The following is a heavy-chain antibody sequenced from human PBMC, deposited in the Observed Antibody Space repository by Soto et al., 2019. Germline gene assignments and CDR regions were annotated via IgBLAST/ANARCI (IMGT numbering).Heavy chain of an antibody. CDR1: AFSFSDKS. D-gene: IGHD2-8*01. CDR3: VGERYAGFDY. J-gene: IGHJ4*02. V-gene: IGHV3-72*01. Sequence: EGQLVESGGGLVQLGGSLRLSCTASAFSFSDKSLDWVRQAPGKGLEWVGRTVNKAFIYTTEYAAAVKGRFTISRDDSENSLYLQMTSLRTEDTAVYYCVGERYAGFDYWGQGALVTVSS. CDR2: TVNKAFIYTT.